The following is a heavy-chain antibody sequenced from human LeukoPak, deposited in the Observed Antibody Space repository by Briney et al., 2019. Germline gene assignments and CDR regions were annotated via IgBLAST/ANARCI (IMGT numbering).Heavy chain of an antibody. CDR3: ARAGGSGCYSGWFDP. V-gene: IGHV3-7*01. CDR2: INQDGSEK. D-gene: IGHD2-15*01. J-gene: IGHJ5*02. Sequence: GGSLRLSCAASSFTFSSYWMSWVRQAPGKGLEWVANINQDGSEKRYVDSVKGRFTISRDNAETSLYLQMNSLRPEDTAVSYCARAGGSGCYSGWFDPWGQGTLVTVSS. CDR1: SFTFSSYW.